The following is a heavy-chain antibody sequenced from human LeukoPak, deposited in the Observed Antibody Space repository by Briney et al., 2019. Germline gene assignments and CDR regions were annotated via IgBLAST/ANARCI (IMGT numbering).Heavy chain of an antibody. Sequence: PSGGSLRLSCAASGFTFSSYAMSWVRQAPGKGLEWVSAISGSGGSTYYADSVKGRFTISRDNSKNTLYLQMNSLRAEDTAVYYCAKGGYDFWSGYYYGMDVWGQGTTVTVSS. CDR1: GFTFSSYA. J-gene: IGHJ6*02. D-gene: IGHD3-3*01. CDR3: AKGGYDFWSGYYYGMDV. CDR2: ISGSGGST. V-gene: IGHV3-23*01.